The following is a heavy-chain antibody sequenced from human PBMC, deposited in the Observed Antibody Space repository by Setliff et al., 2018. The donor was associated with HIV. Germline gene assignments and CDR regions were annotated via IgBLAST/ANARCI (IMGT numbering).Heavy chain of an antibody. CDR1: GYTFTGHY. J-gene: IGHJ4*02. V-gene: IGHV1-2*06. CDR2: INPNSGGT. CDR3: VRDIKYASGSSYLGPSPGFDY. Sequence: ASVKVSCKASGYTFTGHYIHWVRQAPGQGLEWMGRINPNSGGTNYAQKFQGRFTMTRDTSISTAYMELSRLRSDDTALYSCVRDIKYASGSSYLGPSPGFDYWGQGTLVTVSS. D-gene: IGHD3-10*01.